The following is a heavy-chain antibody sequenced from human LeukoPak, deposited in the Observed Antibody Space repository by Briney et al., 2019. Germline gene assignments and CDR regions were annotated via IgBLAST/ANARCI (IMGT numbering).Heavy chain of an antibody. CDR1: GFSFSSNW. Sequence: GRSLRLACAAFGFSFSSNWIRSGRQAPGKGLEWVVNIKLGGSEKYYVDSVKGGFTISRDNAKNSLYLQMNSLRAEDTAVYYCARRRFLEWLQPTGALDYWGQGDLVTVSS. CDR3: ARRRFLEWLQPTGALDY. J-gene: IGHJ4*02. D-gene: IGHD3-3*01. V-gene: IGHV3-7*01. CDR2: IKLGGSEK.